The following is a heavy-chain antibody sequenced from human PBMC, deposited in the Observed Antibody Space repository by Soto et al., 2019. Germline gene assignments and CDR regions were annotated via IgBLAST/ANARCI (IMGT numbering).Heavy chain of an antibody. J-gene: IGHJ4*02. CDR2: TYNSCTT. CDR1: GGAISASNYY. D-gene: IGHD2-21*02. CDR3: ATSVVPANQYTDIDF. Sequence: PWETLTLTCTVPGGAISASNYYWGWVRQPPGKGLIWIGNTYNSCTTYYNPPLKIRATMSVDTSNNQFSLKLNSETAADTAAYYCATSVVPANQYTDIDFWGQGTLVTVSS. V-gene: IGHV4-39*01.